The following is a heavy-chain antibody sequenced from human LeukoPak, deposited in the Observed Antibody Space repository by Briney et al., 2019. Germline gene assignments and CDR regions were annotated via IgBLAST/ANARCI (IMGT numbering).Heavy chain of an antibody. CDR1: GYTFTSYG. J-gene: IGHJ5*02. V-gene: IGHV1-18*01. D-gene: IGHD2-21*02. CDR2: ISAYNGNT. Sequence: ASVKVSCKASGYTFTSYGISWVRQAPGQGLEWMGWISAYNGNTNYAQKLQGRVTMTTDTSTSTAYMELRSLRSDDTAVYYCAREGGLAYCGGDCYSGWFDPWGQGTLVTVSS. CDR3: AREGGLAYCGGDCYSGWFDP.